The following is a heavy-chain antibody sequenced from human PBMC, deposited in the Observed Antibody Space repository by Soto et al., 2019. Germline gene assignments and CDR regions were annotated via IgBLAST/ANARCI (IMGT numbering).Heavy chain of an antibody. CDR2: IKPNNGNP. CDR1: GYTFTSYA. V-gene: IGHV1-3*01. CDR3: TREGGGIAAAGAGNDAFDI. D-gene: IGHD6-13*01. Sequence: AAVKVSCKASGYTFTSYAMHWVRQAPGQRLQWMGWIKPNNGNPKYSQKFQGRVTIPRDTSINTAYMELRWLRTEDTAVYYCTREGGGIAAAGAGNDAFDIWGQGTKVT. J-gene: IGHJ3*02.